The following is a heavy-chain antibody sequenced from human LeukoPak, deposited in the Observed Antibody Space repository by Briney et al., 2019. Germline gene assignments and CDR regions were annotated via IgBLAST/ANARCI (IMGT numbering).Heavy chain of an antibody. CDR1: GFSFSTYA. CDR2: IDAGGGDT. V-gene: IGHV3-23*01. D-gene: IGHD6-19*01. Sequence: GGSLRLSCAASGFSFSTYAMTWVRHAPGKGLEWVASIDAGGGDTYHSDSVKGRFTISRDNSMNTLYLQMNSLRADDTAVYYCGKPAKYWLVRGNGVDVWGQGTTVTVSS. J-gene: IGHJ6*02. CDR3: GKPAKYWLVRGNGVDV.